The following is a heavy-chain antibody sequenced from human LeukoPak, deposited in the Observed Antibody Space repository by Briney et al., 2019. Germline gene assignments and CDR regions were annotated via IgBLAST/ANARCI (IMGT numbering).Heavy chain of an antibody. J-gene: IGHJ4*02. CDR1: GGTFSSYA. CDR2: IIPIFGTA. Sequence: SVKVSCKASGGTFSSYAISWVRQAPGQGLEWMGGIIPIFGTANYAQKFQGRVTITADESTSTAYMELSSLRSEDTAVYYCARDRDYVSPSGFDYWGQGTLVTVST. D-gene: IGHD4-17*01. CDR3: ARDRDYVSPSGFDY. V-gene: IGHV1-69*13.